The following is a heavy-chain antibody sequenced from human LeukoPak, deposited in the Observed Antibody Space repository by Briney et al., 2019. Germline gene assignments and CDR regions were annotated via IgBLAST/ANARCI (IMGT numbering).Heavy chain of an antibody. CDR3: ARDSPFYGSGSRSYYMDV. CDR2: IIPLFGTP. Sequence: GASVKVSCKASGGTFSSYTISWVRQAPGQGLEWMGGIIPLFGTPDYAQKFQDRLTITADKSTSTAYMELSSLRSEDTAVYYCARDSPFYGSGSRSYYMDVWGKGTTVTVSS. J-gene: IGHJ6*03. CDR1: GGTFSSYT. V-gene: IGHV1-69*06. D-gene: IGHD3-10*01.